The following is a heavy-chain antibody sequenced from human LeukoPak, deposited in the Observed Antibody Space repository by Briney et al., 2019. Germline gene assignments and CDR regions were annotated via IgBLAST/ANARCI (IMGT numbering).Heavy chain of an antibody. D-gene: IGHD3-22*01. J-gene: IGHJ4*02. Sequence: GGXLRPSCAASGFTFSSYTMHWVRQAPGKGLEWVAMISYDGNNNNYADSVKGRFTVSRDNSKDTLYLQMNSLLAEDSAVYYCVSLFGSYYDSNRFLDPHFDSWGQGTLVTVSS. CDR1: GFTFSSYT. CDR2: ISYDGNNN. V-gene: IGHV3-30-3*01. CDR3: VSLFGSYYDSNRFLDPHFDS.